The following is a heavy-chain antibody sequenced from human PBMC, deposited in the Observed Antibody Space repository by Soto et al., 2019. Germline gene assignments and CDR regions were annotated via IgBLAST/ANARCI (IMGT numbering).Heavy chain of an antibody. D-gene: IGHD6-13*01. CDR1: GFTFSNAW. J-gene: IGHJ6*02. CDR2: IKSKTDGGTT. V-gene: IGHV3-15*01. CDR3: TTDESSSPFYYYYYGMDV. Sequence: GGSLRLPCAASGFTFSNAWMSWVRQAPGKGLEWVGRIKSKTDGGTTDYAAPVKGRFTISRDDSKNTLYLQMNSLKTEDTAVYYCTTDESSSPFYYYYYGMDVWGQGTTVTVSS.